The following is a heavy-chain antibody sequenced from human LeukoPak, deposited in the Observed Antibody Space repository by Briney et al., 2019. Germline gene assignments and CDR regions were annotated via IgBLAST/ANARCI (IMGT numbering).Heavy chain of an antibody. D-gene: IGHD3-10*01. J-gene: IGHJ6*02. CDR3: ARYGSGNNYSGMDV. CDR1: GSIFTTYW. CDR2: IYPGDSDT. V-gene: IGHV5-51*01. Sequence: GASLQISCKGSGSIFTTYWIGGGRPLPGKGLEWLGIIYPGDSDTRYSPSFQGQVTISADKSLTTAYLQWSSLKASDTAMYYCARYGSGNNYSGMDVWGQGTTVTVSS.